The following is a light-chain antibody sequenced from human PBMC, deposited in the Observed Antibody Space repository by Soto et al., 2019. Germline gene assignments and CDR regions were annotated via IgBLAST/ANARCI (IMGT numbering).Light chain of an antibody. V-gene: IGLV2-14*01. CDR3: SSYTRISPHVV. CDR2: DVS. Sequence: QSALTQPASVSGSPGQSITISCTGTSSDVGGYNYVSWYQQHPGKARKLRIYDVSNRPSGVSNRFSGSKSGNKASLTISGVQAEDEADYYFSSYTRISPHVVFGGGTQLTVL. CDR1: SSDVGGYNY. J-gene: IGLJ2*01.